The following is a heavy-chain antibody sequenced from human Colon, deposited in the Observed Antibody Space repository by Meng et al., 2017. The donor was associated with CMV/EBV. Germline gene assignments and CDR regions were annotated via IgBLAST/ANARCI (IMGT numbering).Heavy chain of an antibody. Sequence: GGSLRLSCAASGFTLSSYWMSWVRQAPGKGLEWVANVNQDGSEKYYVDSLKGRFTISRDISKNTLYLQMNRLRGDDTAVYYCAKDLAYVGLGSNLYYYYNMDVWGQGTTVTVSS. CDR1: GFTLSSYW. CDR2: VNQDGSEK. V-gene: IGHV3-7*01. CDR3: AKDLAYVGLGSNLYYYYNMDV. J-gene: IGHJ6*02. D-gene: IGHD4-17*01.